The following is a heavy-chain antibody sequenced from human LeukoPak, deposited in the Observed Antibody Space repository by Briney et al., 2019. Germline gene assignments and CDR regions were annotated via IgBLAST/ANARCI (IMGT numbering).Heavy chain of an antibody. CDR2: ININGDAT. CDR3: AREGY. J-gene: IGHJ4*02. Sequence: TGGSLRLSCVVSGFTINKYGMSWVRQAPGRGLQWVSSININGDATGYADSVKGRFTISRDNSRNTLYLQMNSLRAEDTAVYYCAREGYWGQGTLVTVSS. V-gene: IGHV3-23*01. CDR1: GFTINKYG.